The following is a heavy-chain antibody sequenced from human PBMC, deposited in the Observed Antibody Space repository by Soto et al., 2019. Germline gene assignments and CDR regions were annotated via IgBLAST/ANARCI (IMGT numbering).Heavy chain of an antibody. J-gene: IGHJ4*02. D-gene: IGHD6-13*01. CDR1: GFTFRNYA. Sequence: GSLRLSCAASGFTFRNYAMSWVRQAPGKGLEWVAGINSDGTSTDYADSVKGRFTISRDNAKNTLYLQMNSLRAEDTAVYYCARGGRAAGHDCWGQGTLVTVSS. CDR2: INSDGTST. CDR3: ARGGRAAGHDC. V-gene: IGHV3-74*01.